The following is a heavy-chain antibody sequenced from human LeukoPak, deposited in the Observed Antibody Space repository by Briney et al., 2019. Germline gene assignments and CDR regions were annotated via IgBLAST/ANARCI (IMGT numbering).Heavy chain of an antibody. D-gene: IGHD3-9*01. CDR2: IIPIFGTA. CDR3: ARAWLRYFHWFDP. J-gene: IGHJ5*02. CDR1: GGTFSSYA. V-gene: IGHV1-69*13. Sequence: SVKVSCKASGGTFSSYALSWVRQAPGQGLEWMGGIIPIFGTANYAQKFQGRVTITADESTSAAYMELSSLRSEDTAVYYCARAWLRYFHWFDPWGQGTLVTVSS.